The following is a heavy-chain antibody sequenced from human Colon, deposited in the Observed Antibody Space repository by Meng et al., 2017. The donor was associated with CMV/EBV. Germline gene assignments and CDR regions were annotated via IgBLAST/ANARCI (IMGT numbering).Heavy chain of an antibody. D-gene: IGHD3-3*01. CDR2: IRYDGTKA. Sequence: GGSLRLSCSASGFTFNTFGMHWVRQAPGKGLEWVAFIRYDGTKADYADSVTGRFTISRDNSKNTLSLQMNSLRAEDTAVYYCAKGSAAPRPYYFDYWGQGTLVTVSS. J-gene: IGHJ4*02. V-gene: IGHV3-30*02. CDR3: AKGSAAPRPYYFDY. CDR1: GFTFNTFG.